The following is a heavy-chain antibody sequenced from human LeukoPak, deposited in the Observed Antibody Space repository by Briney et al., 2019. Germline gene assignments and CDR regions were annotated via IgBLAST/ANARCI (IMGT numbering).Heavy chain of an antibody. CDR2: INSGGDST. J-gene: IGHJ4*02. CDR1: GFTFNNHA. Sequence: PGGSLRLSCAASGFTFNNHAMSWVRQPPGKGLEWVSAINSGGDSTAYADFVRGRFTISRDNSRNTLSLQLNTLAADDTAIYYCAKSDCGTIGCKLLDYWGQGTLVTVSS. D-gene: IGHD2-21*01. V-gene: IGHV3-23*01. CDR3: AKSDCGTIGCKLLDY.